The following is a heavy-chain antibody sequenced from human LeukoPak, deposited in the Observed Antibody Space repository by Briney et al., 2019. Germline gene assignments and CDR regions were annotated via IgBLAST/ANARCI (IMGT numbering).Heavy chain of an antibody. D-gene: IGHD2-2*01. V-gene: IGHV4-30-2*01. J-gene: IGHJ5*02. CDR3: ARDLNCSSTNCPPSGP. CDR2: IYHSGST. Sequence: SQTLSLTCTVSGGSISSGGYYWSWIRQPPGKGLEWIGYIYHSGSTYYNPSLKSRVTISVDRSKNQFSLKLSSVTAADTAVYYCARDLNCSSTNCPPSGPWGQGTLVTVSS. CDR1: GGSISSGGYY.